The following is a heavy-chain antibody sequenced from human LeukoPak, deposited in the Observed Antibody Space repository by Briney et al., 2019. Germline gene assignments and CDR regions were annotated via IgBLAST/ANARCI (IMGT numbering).Heavy chain of an antibody. D-gene: IGHD2-15*01. J-gene: IGHJ4*02. CDR3: ARAGYCSGGSCYGSDY. V-gene: IGHV3-30-3*01. Sequence: GGSLRLSCAASGLTFSSYVMHWVRQATGKGLEWVAVISYDGSNKYYADSVKGRFTISRDNSKNTLYLQMNSLRAEDTAVYYCARAGYCSGGSCYGSDYWGQGTLVSVSS. CDR2: ISYDGSNK. CDR1: GLTFSSYV.